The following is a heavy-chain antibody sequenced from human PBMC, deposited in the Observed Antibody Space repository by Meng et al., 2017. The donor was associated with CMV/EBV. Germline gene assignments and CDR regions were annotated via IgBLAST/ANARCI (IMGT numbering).Heavy chain of an antibody. CDR1: GGSISSSSYY. V-gene: IGHV4-39*07. D-gene: IGHD3-10*01. J-gene: IGHJ5*02. CDR2: IYYSGST. CDR3: AREYGSGSYYNWFDP. Sequence: SETLSITCTVSGGSISSSSYYWGWIRQPPGKGLEWIGSIYYSGSTYYNPSLKSRVTISVDTSKNQFSLKLSSVTAADTAVYYCAREYGSGSYYNWFDPWGQGTLVTVSS.